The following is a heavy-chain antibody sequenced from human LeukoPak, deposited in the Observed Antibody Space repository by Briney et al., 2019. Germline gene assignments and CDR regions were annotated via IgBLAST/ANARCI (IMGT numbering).Heavy chain of an antibody. D-gene: IGHD3-10*01. CDR1: GYSFIIYW. Sequence: GESLKIPCKGSGYSFIIYWIAWVRQMPGKGLEWMGIIYPGDSDTRYSPSFQGQVTISADESISTAYLQWSSLKASDTAMYYCARGGDFFGSGSPFDYWGQGTLVTVSS. V-gene: IGHV5-51*01. CDR3: ARGGDFFGSGSPFDY. CDR2: IYPGDSDT. J-gene: IGHJ4*02.